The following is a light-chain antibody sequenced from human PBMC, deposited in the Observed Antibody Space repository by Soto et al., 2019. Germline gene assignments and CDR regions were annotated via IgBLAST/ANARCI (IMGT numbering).Light chain of an antibody. J-gene: IGKJ2*01. CDR2: GAS. CDR3: QQNGRSPTYT. V-gene: IGKV3-20*01. CDR1: QSVRSSY. Sequence: DIVLTQSPGTLSLSPGEGATLSCRASQSVRSSYFAWYQQKPGQPPRLLIYGASSRAASIPDRFSGSGSGTDFTITISRLEPEDFAVYYCQQNGRSPTYTFGQGTKVEMK.